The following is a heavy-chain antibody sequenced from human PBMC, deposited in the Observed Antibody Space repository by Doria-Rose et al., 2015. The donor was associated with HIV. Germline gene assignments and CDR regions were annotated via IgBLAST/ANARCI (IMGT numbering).Heavy chain of an antibody. CDR1: GFTFSSYS. V-gene: IGHV3-21*01. J-gene: IGHJ4*02. D-gene: IGHD6-6*01. CDR2: ISSSSSYI. CDR3: ARDLKQLVRYFDN. Sequence: EVQLVESGGGLVKPGGSLRLSCAASGFTFSSYSMNWVRQAPGKGLEWVSSISSSSSYIYYSDSVKGRFTISRDNAKNSLYLQMNSLRAEDTAVCYCARDLKQLVRYFDNWGQGPLVPVSS.